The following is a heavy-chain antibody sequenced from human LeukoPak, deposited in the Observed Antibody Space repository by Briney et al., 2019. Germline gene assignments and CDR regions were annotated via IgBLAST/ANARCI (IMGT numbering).Heavy chain of an antibody. J-gene: IGHJ4*02. CDR3: AKRMERNAYDSAPDY. Sequence: GGSLRLSCAASGFTFSSSAMSWVRQVPGKGLEWVSGISASGGSTYYADSVRGRFTISRDNSKNTLYVQMNSLRDEDTAVYYCAKRMERNAYDSAPDYWGQGTLVTVSS. CDR2: ISASGGST. V-gene: IGHV3-23*01. CDR1: GFTFSSSA. D-gene: IGHD3-16*01.